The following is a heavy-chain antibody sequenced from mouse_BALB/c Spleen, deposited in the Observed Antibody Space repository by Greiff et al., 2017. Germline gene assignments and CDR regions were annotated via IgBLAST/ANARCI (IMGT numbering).Heavy chain of an antibody. CDR2: ISSGGGST. J-gene: IGHJ2*01. CDR3: ARHYYGSSPFDY. CDR1: GFAFSSYD. Sequence: EVKLMESGGGLVKPGGSLKLSCAASGFAFSSYDMSWVRQTPEKRLEWVAYISSGGGSTYYPDTVKGRFTISRDNAKNTLYLQMSSLKSEDTAMYYCARHYYGSSPFDYWGQGTTLTVSS. V-gene: IGHV5-12-1*01. D-gene: IGHD1-1*01.